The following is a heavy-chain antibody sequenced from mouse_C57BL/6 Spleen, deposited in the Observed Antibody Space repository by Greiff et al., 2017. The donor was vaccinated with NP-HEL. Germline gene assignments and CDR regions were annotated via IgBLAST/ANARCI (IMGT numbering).Heavy chain of an antibody. CDR1: GYTFTSYT. V-gene: IGHV1-4*01. CDR2: INPSSGYT. CDR3: ARGYQVGFAY. Sequence: QVHVKQSGAELARPGASVKMSCKASGYTFTSYTMHWVKQRPGQGLEWIGYINPSSGYTKYNQKFKDKATLTADKSSNTAYMQLSSLTSEDSAVYYCARGYQVGFAYWGQGTLVTVSA. J-gene: IGHJ3*01. D-gene: IGHD1-1*02.